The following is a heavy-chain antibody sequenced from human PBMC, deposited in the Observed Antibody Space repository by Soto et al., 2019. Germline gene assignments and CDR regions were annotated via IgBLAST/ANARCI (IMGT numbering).Heavy chain of an antibody. CDR2: ISGSGGST. J-gene: IGHJ4*02. CDR3: AKDQGSSWYEIDY. Sequence: EVQLLESGGGLVQPGGSLRPSGAASGFTFSNYAVTWVRQPPGKGLEWVSTISGSGGSTYYADSVKGRFTISRDNSKNTLYLQMNSLRAEDTAVYYCAKDQGSSWYEIDYWGQGTLVTVSS. V-gene: IGHV3-23*01. D-gene: IGHD6-13*01. CDR1: GFTFSNYA.